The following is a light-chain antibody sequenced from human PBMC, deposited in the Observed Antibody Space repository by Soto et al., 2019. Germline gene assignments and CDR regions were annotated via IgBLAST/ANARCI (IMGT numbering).Light chain of an antibody. V-gene: IGKV3-20*01. CDR3: HQFGYSPRT. CDR1: QTVNSDY. CDR2: ATS. J-gene: IGKJ1*01. Sequence: EIVLTQSPGTLSLYPGETATLSCRASQTVNSDYLAWFQQRPGQAPRLLIVATSRRATDIPDRFSGSGSGTDFTLAIRRLEPEDFAVYYCHQFGYSPRTFGQGTKVE.